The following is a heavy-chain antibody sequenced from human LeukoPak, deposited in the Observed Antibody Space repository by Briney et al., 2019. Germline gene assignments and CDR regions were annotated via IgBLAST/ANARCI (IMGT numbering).Heavy chain of an antibody. CDR2: IGTAGEI. J-gene: IGHJ2*01. V-gene: IGHV3-13*01. Sequence: QPGGSLRLSCAASGFTFSSYWMHWVRQATGKGLEWVSGIGTAGEIYYPGSVKGRFTISRENAKNSLYLQMNSLRAGDTAVYYCARAAYSSTWYSRYFDLWGRGTLVTVSS. CDR3: ARAAYSSTWYSRYFDL. CDR1: GFTFSSYW. D-gene: IGHD6-13*01.